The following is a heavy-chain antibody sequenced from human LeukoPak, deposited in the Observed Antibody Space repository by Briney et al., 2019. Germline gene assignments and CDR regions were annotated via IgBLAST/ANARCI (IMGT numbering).Heavy chain of an antibody. V-gene: IGHV4-59*01. CDR3: ARASKGYCRSANCPAAFEI. J-gene: IGHJ3*02. D-gene: IGHD2-2*01. CDR1: GGSISSYY. Sequence: SGPTLVRPSETLSLSCTVSGGSISSYYWSWIRQPPGEGLEWIGYIYYSGNTNYNPSLKSRVTISVDTSKNQFSLKLSSVAAADTAVYYCARASKGYCRSANCPAAFEIWGQGTMVTVSS. CDR2: IYYSGNT.